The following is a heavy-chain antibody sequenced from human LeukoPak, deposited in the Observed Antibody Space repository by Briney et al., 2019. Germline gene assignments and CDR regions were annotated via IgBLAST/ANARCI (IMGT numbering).Heavy chain of an antibody. Sequence: VSVKVSCKASGYTFTGYYMHWVRQAPGQGLEWMGWINPNSGGTNYAQKFQGRVTMTRDTSISTAYMELSRLRSDDTAVYYCARYHDSSGYYYLTWGQGTLVTVSS. V-gene: IGHV1-2*02. CDR1: GYTFTGYY. CDR3: ARYHDSSGYYYLT. CDR2: INPNSGGT. D-gene: IGHD3-22*01. J-gene: IGHJ4*02.